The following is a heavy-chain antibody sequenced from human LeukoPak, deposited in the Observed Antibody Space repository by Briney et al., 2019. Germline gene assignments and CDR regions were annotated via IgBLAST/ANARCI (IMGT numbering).Heavy chain of an antibody. CDR1: GFTFSNAW. CDR2: IKSKTNGRTT. J-gene: IGHJ4*02. V-gene: IGHV3-15*01. CDR3: TTGPTGY. Sequence: GGSPRLPCEASGFTFSNAWMSWVRQDPGKGLEWVGRIKSKTNGRTTDYAAPVKGRFTISRDDSKNTLYLQINSLKTEDTAVYYCTTGPTGYWGQGTLVTVSS.